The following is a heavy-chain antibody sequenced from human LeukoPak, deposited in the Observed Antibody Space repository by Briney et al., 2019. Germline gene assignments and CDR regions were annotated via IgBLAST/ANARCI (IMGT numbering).Heavy chain of an antibody. CDR3: ARGGPYSSGFYWVDY. J-gene: IGHJ4*02. V-gene: IGHV4-59*01. CDR2: IYYSGST. CDR1: GASSCSYY. D-gene: IGHD3-22*01. Sequence: SETLSLTCTVSGASSCSYYWSWIRQSPGKGLEWIGYIYYSGSTNYNPSLKGRVTISVDTSKNQFSLKLNSVTAADTAVYYCARGGPYSSGFYWVDYWGQGTLVTVSS.